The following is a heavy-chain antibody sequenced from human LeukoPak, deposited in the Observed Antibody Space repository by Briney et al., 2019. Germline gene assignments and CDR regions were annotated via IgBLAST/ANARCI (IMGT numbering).Heavy chain of an antibody. V-gene: IGHV3-73*01. J-gene: IGHJ4*02. CDR1: GFTFSGSA. D-gene: IGHD3-22*01. Sequence: GGSLRLSCAASGFTFSGSAMHWVRQASGKGLEWVGRIRSKANSYATAYAASVKGRFTITRDDSKNTAYLQMNSLKTEDTAVYYCMTYYYDSSGYLNYWGQGTLVTVSS. CDR2: IRSKANSYAT. CDR3: MTYYYDSSGYLNY.